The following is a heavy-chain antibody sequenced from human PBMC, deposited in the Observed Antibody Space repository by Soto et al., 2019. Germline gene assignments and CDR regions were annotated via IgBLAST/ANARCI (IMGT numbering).Heavy chain of an antibody. CDR1: GGSISSYY. D-gene: IGHD2-15*01. Sequence: SETLSLTCTVSGGSISSYYWSWIRQPPGKGLEWIGYIYYSGSTNYNPSLKSRVTISVDTSKNQFSLKLSSVTAADTAVYYCARARHTVARGFDYWGQGTLVTVSS. CDR2: IYYSGST. V-gene: IGHV4-59*01. J-gene: IGHJ4*02. CDR3: ARARHTVARGFDY.